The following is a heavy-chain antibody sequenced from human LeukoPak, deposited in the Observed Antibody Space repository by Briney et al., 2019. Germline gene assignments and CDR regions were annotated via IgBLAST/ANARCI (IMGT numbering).Heavy chain of an antibody. V-gene: IGHV3-30*03. CDR2: TSNDETKR. CDR3: ARGVVAVAAIDY. Sequence: GGSLRLSCAASGFAFSTYVVHWVRQAPGKGLEWVAITSNDETKRFYADSVKGRFTISRDNSKNTLHLHMNSLRVEDTAVYYCARGVVAVAAIDYWGQGILVTVSS. D-gene: IGHD2-15*01. J-gene: IGHJ4*02. CDR1: GFAFSTYV.